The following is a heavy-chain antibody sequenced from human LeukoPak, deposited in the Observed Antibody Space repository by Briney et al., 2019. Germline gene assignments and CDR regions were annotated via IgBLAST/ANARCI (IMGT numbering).Heavy chain of an antibody. CDR3: ASQRVWVSGWQIDP. D-gene: IGHD6-19*01. J-gene: IGHJ5*02. CDR1: GGSITGYY. V-gene: IGHV4-59*04. CDR2: IYYSGDT. Sequence: SETLSLTCTVSGGSITGYYWNWIQQPPGKGLEWIGYIYYSGDTYYNPSLESRVTISVDTSKSQFSLKLSSVTAADTAVYYCASQRVWVSGWQIDPWGQGTLVTVSS.